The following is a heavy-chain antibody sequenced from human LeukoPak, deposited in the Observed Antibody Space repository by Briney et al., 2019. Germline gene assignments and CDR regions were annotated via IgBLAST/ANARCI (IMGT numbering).Heavy chain of an antibody. CDR1: GGSISSYY. CDR3: ARAPPVVVVAATLTSYWYFDL. V-gene: IGHV4-59*01. D-gene: IGHD2-15*01. Sequence: PSETLSLTCTVSGGSISSYYWSWIRQPPGKGLEWIGYIYYSGSTNYNPSLKSRVTISVDTSKNQFSLKLSSVTAADTAVYYCARAPPVVVVAATLTSYWYFDLWGRGTLVTVSS. J-gene: IGHJ2*01. CDR2: IYYSGST.